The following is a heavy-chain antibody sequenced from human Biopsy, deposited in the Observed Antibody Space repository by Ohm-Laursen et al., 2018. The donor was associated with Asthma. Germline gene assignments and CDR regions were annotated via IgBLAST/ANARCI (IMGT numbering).Heavy chain of an antibody. J-gene: IGHJ6*02. CDR3: AREPIKATYFYGMDV. V-gene: IGHV3-30*04. Sequence: SLRLSCTASGFTFSRYVMHWVRQAPGKGLEWVAVISNDGKNEYYGDSVKGRFTISRDKSMSTLYLQLSSLRAEDTAVYFCAREPIKATYFYGMDVWGQGTTVTVPS. CDR1: GFTFSRYV. CDR2: ISNDGKNE. D-gene: IGHD3-9*01.